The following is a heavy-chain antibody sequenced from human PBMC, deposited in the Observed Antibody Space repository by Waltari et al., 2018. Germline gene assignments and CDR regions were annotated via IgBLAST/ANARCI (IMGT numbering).Heavy chain of an antibody. J-gene: IGHJ4*02. Sequence: QVQLVQSGAEVKKPGASVTVSCESSGYTFTGYYLHWVRQAPGQGLEWMGWIKSDSGDTNCAQKFQGRVTMTRDTSINTAYMELKRMRSDDTAVYYCSRWDCTSTTCYAGKDYWGQGTLVTVSS. D-gene: IGHD2-2*01. V-gene: IGHV1-2*02. CDR2: IKSDSGDT. CDR1: GYTFTGYY. CDR3: SRWDCTSTTCYAGKDY.